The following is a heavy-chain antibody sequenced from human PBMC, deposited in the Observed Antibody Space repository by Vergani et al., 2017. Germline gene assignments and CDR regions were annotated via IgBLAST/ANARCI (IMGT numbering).Heavy chain of an antibody. CDR2: IRYDGSNK. V-gene: IGHV3-30*02. D-gene: IGHD2-15*01. CDR3: ARDLGYCSGGSCYGWFDP. J-gene: IGHJ5*02. CDR1: GFTFSSYG. Sequence: QVQLVESGGGVVQPGGSLRLSCAASGFTFSSYGMHWVRQAPGKGLEWVAFIRYDGSNKYYADSVKGRFTISRDNAKNSLYLQMNSLRAEDTAVYYCARDLGYCSGGSCYGWFDPWGQGTLVTVSS.